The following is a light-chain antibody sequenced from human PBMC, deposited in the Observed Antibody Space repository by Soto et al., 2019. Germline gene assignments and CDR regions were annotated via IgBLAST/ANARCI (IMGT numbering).Light chain of an antibody. CDR3: QQSYSTPRT. CDR2: AAS. Sequence: DIQMTQSPSSLSASVGDRVTITCRASQSISSFLNWYQQKPGKAPKLLIYAASSLQSGVPSRFSGSGSGTDFTLTISSLQPEDFATYHCQQSYSTPRTFGQGTKLEIK. CDR1: QSISSF. J-gene: IGKJ2*01. V-gene: IGKV1-39*01.